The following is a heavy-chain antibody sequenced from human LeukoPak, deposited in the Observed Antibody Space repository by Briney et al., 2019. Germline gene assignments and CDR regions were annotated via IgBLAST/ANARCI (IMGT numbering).Heavy chain of an antibody. J-gene: IGHJ4*02. Sequence: SETLSLTCTVSGGSISSYYWSWIRQPPGKGLEWIGYIYYSGSTNYNPSLKSRVTISVGTSKNQFSLKLSSVTAADTAVYYCARGGGWLQSPDYWGQGTLVTVSS. CDR2: IYYSGST. CDR1: GGSISSYY. D-gene: IGHD5-24*01. CDR3: ARGGGWLQSPDY. V-gene: IGHV4-59*01.